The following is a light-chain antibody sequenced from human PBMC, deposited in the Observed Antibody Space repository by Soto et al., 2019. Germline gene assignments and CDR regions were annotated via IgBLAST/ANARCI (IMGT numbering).Light chain of an antibody. CDR1: SSNIGRNA. J-gene: IGLJ2*01. Sequence: QPVLTQPPSASGAPGQRVTISCSGSSSNIGRNAVNWYRQLPGTAPTLLIYTNDLRPSGVPDRFSASRSGTSASLAISGLQSEDEANFYCATWDDSLDGPVFGGGTKVTVL. CDR3: ATWDDSLDGPV. CDR2: TND. V-gene: IGLV1-44*01.